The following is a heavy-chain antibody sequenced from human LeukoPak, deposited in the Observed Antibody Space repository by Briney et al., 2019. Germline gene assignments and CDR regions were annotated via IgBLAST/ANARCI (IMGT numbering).Heavy chain of an antibody. CDR2: INHSGST. J-gene: IGHJ4*02. CDR1: GGSFSGYY. CDR3: ARERFGEGKNFDY. V-gene: IGHV4-34*01. D-gene: IGHD3-10*01. Sequence: SETLSLTCAVYGGSFSGYYWSWIRQPPGKGLEWIGEINHSGSTNYNPSLKSRVTISVDTSKNQFSLKLSSVTAADTAVYYCARERFGEGKNFDYWGQGTLVTVPS.